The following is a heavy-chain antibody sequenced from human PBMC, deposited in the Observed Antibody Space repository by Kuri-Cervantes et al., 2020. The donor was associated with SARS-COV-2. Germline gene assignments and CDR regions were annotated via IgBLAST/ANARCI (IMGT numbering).Heavy chain of an antibody. Sequence: ASVKVSCKVSGYTLTELSMHWVRQAPGKGLEWMGGFDPEDGETIYAQKFQGRVTMTEDTSTDTAYMELSSLRSEDTAVYYCAKDSTLWFGELDDAFDIWGQGTMVTVSS. D-gene: IGHD3-10*01. CDR3: AKDSTLWFGELDDAFDI. V-gene: IGHV1-24*01. CDR1: GYTLTELS. J-gene: IGHJ3*02. CDR2: FDPEDGET.